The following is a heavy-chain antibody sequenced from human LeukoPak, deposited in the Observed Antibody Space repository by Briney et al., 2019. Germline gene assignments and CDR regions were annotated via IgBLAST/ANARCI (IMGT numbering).Heavy chain of an antibody. V-gene: IGHV5-10-1*01. D-gene: IGHD1-14*01. CDR2: ITPSDSYT. CDR1: AYSFTTFW. CDR3: ATSSGNNPFDY. Sequence: GESLKISCKASAYSFTTFWISWVRQMPGKGLEWMGRITPSDSYTNYSASFRGHVTISADKSITTAYLQWSSLRASDTAMYYCATSSGNNPFDYWGQGTLVTVSS. J-gene: IGHJ4*02.